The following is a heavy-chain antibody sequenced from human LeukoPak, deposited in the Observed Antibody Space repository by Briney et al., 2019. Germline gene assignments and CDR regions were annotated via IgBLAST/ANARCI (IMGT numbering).Heavy chain of an antibody. CDR2: IYHSGST. CDR3: ASIVLRPAAFDI. V-gene: IGHV4-30-2*01. Sequence: SETLSLTCTVSGYAITSGGFSWNWIRQPPGKGLEWIGYIYHSGSTYYNPSLKSRVTISVDGSKNQFSLKLSSVTAADTAVYYCASIVLRPAAFDIWGQGTMVTVSS. D-gene: IGHD3-3*01. CDR1: GYAITSGGFS. J-gene: IGHJ3*02.